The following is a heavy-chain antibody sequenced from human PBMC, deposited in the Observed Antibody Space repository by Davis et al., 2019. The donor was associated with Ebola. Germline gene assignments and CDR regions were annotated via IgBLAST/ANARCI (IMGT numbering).Heavy chain of an antibody. V-gene: IGHV3-9*01. Sequence: PGGSLRLSCAASGFTFDDYAMHWVRQAPGKGLEWVSGISWNSGSIGYADSVKGRFTISRDNAKNSLYLQMNSLRAEDTALHYCAKANLNNRIAVAGTLEPQSIDYWGQGTLVTVSS. J-gene: IGHJ4*02. CDR1: GFTFDDYA. CDR3: AKANLNNRIAVAGTLEPQSIDY. CDR2: ISWNSGSI. D-gene: IGHD6-19*01.